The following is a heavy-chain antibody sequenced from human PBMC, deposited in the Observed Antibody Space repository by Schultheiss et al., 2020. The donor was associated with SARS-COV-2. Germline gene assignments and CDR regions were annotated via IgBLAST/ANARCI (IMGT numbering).Heavy chain of an antibody. CDR3: ARDNFGGNRAIDY. V-gene: IGHV4-34*01. Sequence: SETLSLTCAVYGGSFSGYYWSWIRQPPGKGLEWIGSIYYSGSTYYNPSLKSRVTISVDTSKNQFSLKLSSVTAADTAVYYCARDNFGGNRAIDYWGQGTLVTVSS. CDR1: GGSFSGYY. D-gene: IGHD4-23*01. CDR2: IYYSGST. J-gene: IGHJ4*02.